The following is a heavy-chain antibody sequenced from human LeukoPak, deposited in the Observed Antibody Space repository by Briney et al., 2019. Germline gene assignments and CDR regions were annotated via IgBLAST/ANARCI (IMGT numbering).Heavy chain of an antibody. J-gene: IGHJ6*02. D-gene: IGHD1-20*01. V-gene: IGHV3-74*01. CDR3: ARAGITGTPGGMDV. Sequence: PGGSLRLSCAASGFPFSSYWMHWVRQAPGKGLMWVSRINGDGSYTRHADSVKGRLTTSRDNAKNTLYLQMNSLRAEDTAVYYCARAGITGTPGGMDVWGQGTTVTVSS. CDR1: GFPFSSYW. CDR2: INGDGSYT.